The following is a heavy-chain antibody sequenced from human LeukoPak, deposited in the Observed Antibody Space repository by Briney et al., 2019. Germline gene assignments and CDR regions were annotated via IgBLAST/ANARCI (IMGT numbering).Heavy chain of an antibody. Sequence: SETLSLTCAVSGGSISSYYWSWDRQPPGKGLEWIGYLYYSGRTDYNPSLKSRATISVDTAKSHFSLMLTSVTAADTAVYYCASHSSAPVGMDVWGQGTTVTVSS. V-gene: IGHV4-59*08. CDR3: ASHSSAPVGMDV. J-gene: IGHJ6*02. CDR2: LYYSGRT. CDR1: GGSISSYY.